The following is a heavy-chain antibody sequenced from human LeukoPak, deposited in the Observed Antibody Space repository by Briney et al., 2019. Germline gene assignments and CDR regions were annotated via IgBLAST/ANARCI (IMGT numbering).Heavy chain of an antibody. CDR3: AKGIAAAYNTFDY. D-gene: IGHD6-13*01. CDR1: GFTFSNYW. V-gene: IGHV3-7*01. J-gene: IGHJ4*02. CDR2: IKQDGSEK. Sequence: SGGSLRLSCAASGFTFSNYWISWVRQAPGKGLEWVANIKQDGSEKYYVDSVKGRFTISRDNAKNSLYLQMNSLRAEDTAVYYCAKGIAAAYNTFDYWGQGTLVTVSS.